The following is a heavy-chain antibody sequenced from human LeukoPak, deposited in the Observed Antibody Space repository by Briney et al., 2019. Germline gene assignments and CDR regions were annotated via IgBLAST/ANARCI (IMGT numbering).Heavy chain of an antibody. CDR2: IYYSGST. D-gene: IGHD2-15*01. V-gene: IGHV4-30-4*01. Sequence: SQTLSLTCTVSGGSISSGDYYWSWIRQPPGKGLEWIGYIYYSGSTYYNPSLKSRVTISVDTSKNQFSLKLSSVTAADTAVYYCARDQRGCSGGSCYSAWFDPWGQGTLVTVSS. CDR3: ARDQRGCSGGSCYSAWFDP. CDR1: GGSISSGDYY. J-gene: IGHJ5*02.